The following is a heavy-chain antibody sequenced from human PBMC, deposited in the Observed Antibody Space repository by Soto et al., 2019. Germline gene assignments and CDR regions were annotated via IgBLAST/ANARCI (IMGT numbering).Heavy chain of an antibody. D-gene: IGHD4-17*01. CDR1: GFSLSNARMG. Sequence: QVTLKESGPVLVKPTETLTLTCTVSGFSLSNARMGVSWIRQPPGKALEWLAHTFSNDEKSYSTSLKSRLTISKDTSKSQVVLTMTNMDPVDTATYYCARIGYGDYVDAPYFDYWGQGTLVTVSS. V-gene: IGHV2-26*01. CDR2: TFSNDEK. CDR3: ARIGYGDYVDAPYFDY. J-gene: IGHJ4*02.